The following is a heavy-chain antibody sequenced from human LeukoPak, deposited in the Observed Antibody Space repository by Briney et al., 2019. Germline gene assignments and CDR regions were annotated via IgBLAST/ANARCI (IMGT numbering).Heavy chain of an antibody. V-gene: IGHV4-4*02. CDR3: ARASSIVGATGFDY. D-gene: IGHD1-26*01. Sequence: SETLSLTCAVSGGSISSSNWWSWVRQPPGKGLEWIGEIYHSGSTNYNPSLKSRVTISVDKSKDQFSLKLSSVTAADTAVYYCARASSIVGATGFDYWGQGTLVTVSS. CDR1: GGSISSSNW. J-gene: IGHJ4*02. CDR2: IYHSGST.